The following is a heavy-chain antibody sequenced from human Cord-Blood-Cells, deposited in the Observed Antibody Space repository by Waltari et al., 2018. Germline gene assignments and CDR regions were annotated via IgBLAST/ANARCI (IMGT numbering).Heavy chain of an antibody. CDR2: IYYSGST. D-gene: IGHD2-2*01. CDR3: AQVVPAAFAFDI. CDR1: GGSISSSSYY. V-gene: IGHV4-39*01. J-gene: IGHJ3*02. Sequence: QLQLQESGPGLVEPSETLSLTCTVSGGSISSSSYYWGWIRQPPGKGLEWIGSIYYSGSTYYNPSLKSRVTISVDTSKNQFSLKLSSVTAADTAVYYCAQVVPAAFAFDIWGQGTMVTVSS.